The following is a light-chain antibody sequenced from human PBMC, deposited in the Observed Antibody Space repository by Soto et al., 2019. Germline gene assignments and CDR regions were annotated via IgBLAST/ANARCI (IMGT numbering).Light chain of an antibody. CDR1: QSISTY. J-gene: IGKJ5*01. Sequence: IQMTQSPSPLSPSVGDRVSITCRTSQSISTYLNWYVQKPGEAPKLLISAASNLQRGVPARFRGSGSGTDFTLTISGLEPEDTGTYYCQQSYSSPITFAQGTRLEI. CDR3: QQSYSSPIT. V-gene: IGKV1-39*01. CDR2: AAS.